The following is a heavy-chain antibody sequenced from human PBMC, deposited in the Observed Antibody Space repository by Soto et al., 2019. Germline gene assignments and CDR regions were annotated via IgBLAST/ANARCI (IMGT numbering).Heavy chain of an antibody. CDR2: ISYDASNK. V-gene: IGHV3-30*18. Sequence: QVQLVESGGGVVQPGRSLRLSCAASGFTFSSYGMHWVRQAPGKGLEWVALISYDASNKYYADSVKGRFTISRDNSKNTLYLQMNSLRAEHTAVYYCAKGSPQYCSGGSCYLYYFHYWGQGTLVTVSS. D-gene: IGHD2-15*01. CDR1: GFTFSSYG. J-gene: IGHJ4*02. CDR3: AKGSPQYCSGGSCYLYYFHY.